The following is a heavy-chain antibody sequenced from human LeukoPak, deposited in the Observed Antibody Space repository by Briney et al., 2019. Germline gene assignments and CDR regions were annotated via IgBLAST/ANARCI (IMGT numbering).Heavy chain of an antibody. CDR1: GGTFSSYA. D-gene: IGHD3-3*01. J-gene: IGHJ4*02. CDR3: ARDAGYDFWSGYHTY. V-gene: IGHV1-69*13. Sequence: SVKVSCKASGGTFSSYAISWVRQAPGQGLEWMGGIIPIFGTANYAQKFQGRVTITADESTSTAYMELSSLRSEDTAVYYCARDAGYDFWSGYHTYWGQGTLVTVSS. CDR2: IIPIFGTA.